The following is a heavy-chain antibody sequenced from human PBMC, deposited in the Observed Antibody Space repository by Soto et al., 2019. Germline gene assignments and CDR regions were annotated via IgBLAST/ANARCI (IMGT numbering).Heavy chain of an antibody. CDR3: ARDRGYDAHDYYYNAMDV. V-gene: IGHV3-21*01. CDR1: GFTFSTYT. CDR2: IRGFSPYT. Sequence: PGGCLGRSGVASGFTFSTYTMNWVRQAPGKGLEWVSGIRGFSPYTFYAESVKGRFTISRDNAKNSLYLQMNSLGVEDTAVYYCARDRGYDAHDYYYNAMDVWGQGTTVTVSS. D-gene: IGHD2-15*01. J-gene: IGHJ6*02.